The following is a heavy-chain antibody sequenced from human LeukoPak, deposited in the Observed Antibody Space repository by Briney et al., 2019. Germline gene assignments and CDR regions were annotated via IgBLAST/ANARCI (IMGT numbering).Heavy chain of an antibody. CDR1: GGSISSYY. CDR2: IYYSGST. J-gene: IGHJ5*02. D-gene: IGHD6-13*01. V-gene: IGHV4-59*01. CDR3: ARATVIAAAGNGWFDP. Sequence: SSETLSLTCTVSGGSISSYYWSWMRQPPGKGLEWIGYIYYSGSTNYNPSLKSRVTISVDTSKNQFSLKLSSVTAADTAMYYCARATVIAAAGNGWFDPWGQGTLVTVSS.